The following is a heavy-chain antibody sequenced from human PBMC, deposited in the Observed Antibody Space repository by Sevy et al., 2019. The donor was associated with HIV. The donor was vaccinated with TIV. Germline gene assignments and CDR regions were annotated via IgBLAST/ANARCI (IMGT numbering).Heavy chain of an antibody. V-gene: IGHV4-61*01. CDR3: AKDGGNYYVVYFHH. D-gene: IGHD1-26*01. J-gene: IGHJ1*01. Sequence: SETLSLTCTVSGGSLSSGSYYWSWIRQPPGKGLEWIGYISYIGSTNYNPSLKSRVTISVDTSKNQLSLRLTSVTAADTAVYYCAKDGGNYYVVYFHHWGQGTLVTVSS. CDR2: ISYIGST. CDR1: GGSLSSGSYY.